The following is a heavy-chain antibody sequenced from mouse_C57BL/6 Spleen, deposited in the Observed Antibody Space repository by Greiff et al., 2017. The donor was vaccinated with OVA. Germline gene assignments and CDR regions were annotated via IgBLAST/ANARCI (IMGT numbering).Heavy chain of an antibody. D-gene: IGHD2-5*01. CDR2: IDPSDIET. V-gene: IGHV1-52*01. CDR1: GYTFTSYW. Sequence: QVQLQQPGAELVRPGSSVKLSCKASGYTFTSYWMHWVKQRPIQGLEWIGNIDPSDIETHYNQKFKDKATLTVDKSSSTAYMQLSSLTSEDSAVYYCARWDYSTFFDYWGQGTTLTVSS. J-gene: IGHJ2*01. CDR3: ARWDYSTFFDY.